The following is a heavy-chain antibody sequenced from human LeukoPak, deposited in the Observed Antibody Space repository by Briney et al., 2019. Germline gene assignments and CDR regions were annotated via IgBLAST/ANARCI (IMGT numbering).Heavy chain of an antibody. D-gene: IGHD6-6*01. CDR2: IYSGGTT. CDR3: ARASSIAARPTQFDP. CDR1: GGSISDSYY. Sequence: SETLSLTCAVSGGSISDSYYWGWIRQPPGKGLEWIGSIYSGGTTYYNPSLRSRVTISVDTSKNQFSLKLSSVTAADTAVYYCARASSIAARPTQFDPWGQGTLVTVSS. J-gene: IGHJ5*02. V-gene: IGHV4-39*07.